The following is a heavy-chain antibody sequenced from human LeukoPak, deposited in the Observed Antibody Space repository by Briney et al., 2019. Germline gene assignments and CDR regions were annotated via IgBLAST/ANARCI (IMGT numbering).Heavy chain of an antibody. CDR3: ARGYYDLLTGHVVTYYFDY. CDR1: GYTFSNYA. J-gene: IGHJ4*02. CDR2: INAGNGKT. Sequence: ASVKVSCKASGYTFSNYAVHWVRQAPGQRLECKGWINAGNGKTNYSQRFQGRVTLTRDTSASTVYMELRSLRSEDTAVYYCARGYYDLLTGHVVTYYFDYWGQGTLVTVSS. V-gene: IGHV1-3*01. D-gene: IGHD3-9*01.